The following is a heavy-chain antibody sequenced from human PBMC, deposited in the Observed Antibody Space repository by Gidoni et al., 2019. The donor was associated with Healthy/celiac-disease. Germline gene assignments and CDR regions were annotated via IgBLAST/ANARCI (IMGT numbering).Heavy chain of an antibody. D-gene: IGHD2-15*01. CDR1: GGSLSSNY. CDR3: ARSPGQPLLGSGAYFDY. Sequence: QVQLQESGPGLVKPSETLSLTCTVSGGSLSSNYWSWIRQPPGKGLEWLGDVYYSGSTNYNPSLKSLVTISVDTSKIHVFLKLSSVPGSDTDVYYWARSPGQPLLGSGAYFDYWGQGTLVTVSS. J-gene: IGHJ4*02. V-gene: IGHV4-59*08. CDR2: VYYSGST.